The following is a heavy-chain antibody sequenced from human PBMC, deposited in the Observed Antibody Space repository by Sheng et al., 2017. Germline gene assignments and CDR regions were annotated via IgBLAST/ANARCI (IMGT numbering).Heavy chain of an antibody. CDR3: AKGMSGYYDAFDL. V-gene: IGHV3-23*04. CDR2: ISGSGGST. D-gene: IGHD3-3*01. Sequence: EVQLVESGGGLVQPGGTLRLSCAASGFTFSSYAMNWVRQAPGKGLEWVSAISGSGGSTYYADSVKGRFTISRDNSKNTLNLQMNSLRAEDTAVYYCAKGMSGYYDAFDLWGQRDNGHRLF. CDR1: GFTFSSYA. J-gene: IGHJ3*01.